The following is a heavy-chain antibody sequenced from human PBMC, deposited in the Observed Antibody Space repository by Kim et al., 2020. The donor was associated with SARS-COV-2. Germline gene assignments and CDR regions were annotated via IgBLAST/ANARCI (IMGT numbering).Heavy chain of an antibody. CDR1: GFTFSDYY. CDR2: ITNSRGSMI. D-gene: IGHD2-15*01. CDR3: ASGHCSGGGCYSNDVFDI. V-gene: IGHV3-11*01. J-gene: IGHJ3*02. Sequence: GGSLRLSCAASGFTFSDYYMSWIRQAPGKGLEWISSITNSRGSMIFYADSVKGRFTISRDNAKNSVYLQMNSLRAEDTAVYYCASGHCSGGGCYSNDVFDIWGEGTMVTVSS.